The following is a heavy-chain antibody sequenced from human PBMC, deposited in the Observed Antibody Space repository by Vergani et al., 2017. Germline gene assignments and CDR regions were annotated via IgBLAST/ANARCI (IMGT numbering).Heavy chain of an antibody. J-gene: IGHJ6*02. CDR1: GYTFVGYS. V-gene: IGHV1-2*02. CDR3: ARDRMGVRFRQPHYYGMDV. Sequence: QVQLVQSGAEVKNPGASVKVSCKASGYTFVGYSLHWVRQAPGQGLEWMGWINPNSGGTNYAQKFQGRVTMTRDTSISTAYMEVSRLKSDDTAVYYCARDRMGVRFRQPHYYGMDVWGQGTTVTVSS. CDR2: INPNSGGT. D-gene: IGHD1-14*01.